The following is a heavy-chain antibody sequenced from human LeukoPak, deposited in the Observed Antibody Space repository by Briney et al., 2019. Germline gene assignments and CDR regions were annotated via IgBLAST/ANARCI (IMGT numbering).Heavy chain of an antibody. CDR1: GFTFRSYW. D-gene: IGHD3-22*01. Sequence: TGGSLRLSCVASGFTFRSYWMSWVRQAPGKGLEWVSAISASGGTTYYADSVKGRFTISRDNSKNTVFMQINSLSAEDTAVYYCAKRGGYYYDYWGQGTLVTVSS. CDR3: AKRGGYYYDY. CDR2: ISASGGTT. J-gene: IGHJ4*02. V-gene: IGHV3-23*01.